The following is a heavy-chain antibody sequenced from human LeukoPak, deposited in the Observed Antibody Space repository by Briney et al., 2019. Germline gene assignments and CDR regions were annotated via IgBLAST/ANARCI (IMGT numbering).Heavy chain of an antibody. D-gene: IGHD1-26*01. CDR1: GGSISSSSYY. V-gene: IGHV4-39*07. Sequence: PSETLSLTCTVSGGSISSSSYYWGWIRQPPGKGLEWIGSIYYSGSTYYNPSLKSRVTISVDTSKNQFSLKLSSVTAADTAVYYCAGRDDGGSYYSGDYWGQGTLVTVSS. CDR3: AGRDDGGSYYSGDY. J-gene: IGHJ4*02. CDR2: IYYSGST.